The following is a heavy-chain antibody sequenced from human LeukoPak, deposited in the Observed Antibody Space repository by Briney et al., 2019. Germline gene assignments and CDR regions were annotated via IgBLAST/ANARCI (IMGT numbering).Heavy chain of an antibody. V-gene: IGHV1-3*01. CDR2: INAGNGNT. J-gene: IGHJ4*02. Sequence: ASVKVSCKASGYTLTSYAMHWVSQAPGQRLEWMGWINAGNGNTKYSQKFQGRVTITRDTSASTAYMELSSLRSEDTAVYCCASSYSGSYYLFDYWGQGTLVTVSS. D-gene: IGHD1-26*01. CDR3: ASSYSGSYYLFDY. CDR1: GYTLTSYA.